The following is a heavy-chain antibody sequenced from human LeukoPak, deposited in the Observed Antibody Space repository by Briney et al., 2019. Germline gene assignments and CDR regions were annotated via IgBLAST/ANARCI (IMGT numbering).Heavy chain of an antibody. J-gene: IGHJ5*02. CDR2: MNPNRGNT. Sequence: ASVKVSCKTSGYTFTNYDINWVRQATGQGLEWMGWMNPNRGNTRYAQKFQGRVTMTRNTSISTAYMELSSLRSEDTAVYYCARPHCSSTDCHPPEWFDPWGQGTLVTVSS. V-gene: IGHV1-8*01. CDR1: GYTFTNYD. D-gene: IGHD2-2*01. CDR3: ARPHCSSTDCHPPEWFDP.